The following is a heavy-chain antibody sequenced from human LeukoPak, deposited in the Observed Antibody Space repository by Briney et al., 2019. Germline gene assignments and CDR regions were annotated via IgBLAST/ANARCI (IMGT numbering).Heavy chain of an antibody. J-gene: IGHJ3*02. CDR1: GFTFSSYG. V-gene: IGHV3-30*18. D-gene: IGHD6-13*01. CDR3: AKDGMDGLGQQLVPAFEI. Sequence: GGSLRLSCAASGFTFSSYGMHWVRQAPGKGLEWVAVISYDGSNKYYADSVKGRFTISRDNSKNTLYLQMNSLRAEDTAVYYCAKDGMDGLGQQLVPAFEIWGQGTMVTVSS. CDR2: ISYDGSNK.